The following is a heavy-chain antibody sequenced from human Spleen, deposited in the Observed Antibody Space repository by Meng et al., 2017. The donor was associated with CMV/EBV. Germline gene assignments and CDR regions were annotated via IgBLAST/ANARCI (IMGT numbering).Heavy chain of an antibody. CDR1: GFTFDSYW. Sequence: GESLKISCAASGFTFDSYWMGWVRQAPGKGLEWVANIKQDGSEKYYVDSVKGRFTISRDNAKNSLFLQMNSLRVEDTAVYHCVRNYDFWGQGTLVTVSS. D-gene: IGHD3-3*01. J-gene: IGHJ4*02. CDR2: IKQDGSEK. CDR3: VRNYDF. V-gene: IGHV3-7*01.